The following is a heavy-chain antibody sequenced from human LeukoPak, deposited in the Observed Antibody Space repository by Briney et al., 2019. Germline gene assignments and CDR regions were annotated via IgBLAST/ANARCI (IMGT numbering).Heavy chain of an antibody. CDR3: ARALRGGGVGDY. V-gene: IGHV1-69*04. D-gene: IGHD1-26*01. Sequence: SVKVSCKASGGTFSSYAISWVRQAPGQGLEWMGRIIPILGIANYAQKFQGRVTITADKSTSTAYMELSSLRSEDTAVYYWARALRGGGVGDYWGQGTLVTVSS. CDR2: IIPILGIA. CDR1: GGTFSSYA. J-gene: IGHJ4*02.